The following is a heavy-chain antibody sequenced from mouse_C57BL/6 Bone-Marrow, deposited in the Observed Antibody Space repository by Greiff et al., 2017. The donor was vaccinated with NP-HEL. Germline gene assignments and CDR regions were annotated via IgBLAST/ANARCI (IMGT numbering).Heavy chain of an antibody. V-gene: IGHV1-64*01. CDR2: IHPNSGST. D-gene: IGHD1-1*01. CDR3: ARPNYYGSSPLYWYFDV. Sequence: QVQLQQPGAELVKPGASVKLSCKASGYTFTSYWMHWVKQRPGQGLEWIGMIHPNSGSTNYNEKFKSKATLTVDKSSSTAYMQLSSLTSEDSAVYYCARPNYYGSSPLYWYFDVWGTGTTVTVSS. CDR1: GYTFTSYW. J-gene: IGHJ1*03.